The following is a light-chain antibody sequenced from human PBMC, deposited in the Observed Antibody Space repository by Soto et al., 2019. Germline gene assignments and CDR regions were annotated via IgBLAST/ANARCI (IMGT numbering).Light chain of an antibody. V-gene: IGKV3-15*01. Sequence: EIVMTQSPATLSVSPGERATLSCRASQSVSSNLAWYQQKPGQAPRLLIYGASTRATGIPARFSGSGSGIEFTHTISSLQSEDFAVYYCQQYNNWPRTFGQGTKVEIK. J-gene: IGKJ1*01. CDR2: GAS. CDR1: QSVSSN. CDR3: QQYNNWPRT.